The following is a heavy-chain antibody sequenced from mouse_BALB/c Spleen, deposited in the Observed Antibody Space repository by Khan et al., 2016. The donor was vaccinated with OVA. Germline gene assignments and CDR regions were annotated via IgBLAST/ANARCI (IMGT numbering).Heavy chain of an antibody. D-gene: IGHD1-1*01. CDR2: IHPSDSET. CDR1: GYSFTSYW. Sequence: QVQLQQSGAELVRPGASVKLSCKASGYSFTSYWVNWVKQRPGQGLEWIGMIHPSDSETRLNQKFKDKVILTVDKSSSTAYMQLSSPTSEDSAVYFWARSPTPYGWVAYWGQGTLVAVSA. V-gene: IGHV1S82*01. J-gene: IGHJ3*01. CDR3: ARSPTPYGWVAY.